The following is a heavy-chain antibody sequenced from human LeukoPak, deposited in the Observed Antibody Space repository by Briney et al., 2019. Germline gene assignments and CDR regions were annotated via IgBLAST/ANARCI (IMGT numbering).Heavy chain of an antibody. V-gene: IGHV4-4*02. Sequence: SETLSLTCTVSGDSFSSNNYWTWVRQPPGKGLEWIGEIYRSGATNYNPSLRSRVTVSLDKSKNQFSLRLRSVTAADTAVYYCARRPRNDILTGTPFDYWGQGILVTVSS. CDR2: IYRSGAT. CDR1: GDSFSSNNY. D-gene: IGHD3-9*01. J-gene: IGHJ4*02. CDR3: ARRPRNDILTGTPFDY.